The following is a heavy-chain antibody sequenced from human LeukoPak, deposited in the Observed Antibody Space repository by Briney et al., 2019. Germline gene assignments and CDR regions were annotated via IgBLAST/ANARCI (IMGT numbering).Heavy chain of an antibody. Sequence: ASVKVSCKASGYTFTGYYMHWVRQAPGQGLEWMGWINPNSGVTNYAQKFQGRVAMTRDTSISTVYMELSRLRSDDTAVYYCARQGALVKGIDYWGQGTLVTVSS. CDR1: GYTFTGYY. CDR3: ARQGALVKGIDY. V-gene: IGHV1-2*02. CDR2: INPNSGVT. D-gene: IGHD6-13*01. J-gene: IGHJ4*02.